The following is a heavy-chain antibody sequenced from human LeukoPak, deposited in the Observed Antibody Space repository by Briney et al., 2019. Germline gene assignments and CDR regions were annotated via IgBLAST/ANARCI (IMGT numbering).Heavy chain of an antibody. CDR3: ERASSGSYSGWFDP. V-gene: IGHV1-69*04. CDR2: IIPILGIA. CDR1: GGTFSSYA. Sequence: SVKLSCKASGGTFSSYAISWVRQAPGQGLEWMGRIIPILGIANYAQKFPGRVPITADKSTSTAYVELSSLRSEATAVSYCERASSGSYSGWFDPWGQGTLVTVSS. D-gene: IGHD3-10*01. J-gene: IGHJ5*02.